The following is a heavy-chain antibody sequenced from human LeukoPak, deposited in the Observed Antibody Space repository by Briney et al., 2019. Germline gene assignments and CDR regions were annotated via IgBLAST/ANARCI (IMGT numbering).Heavy chain of an antibody. Sequence: GASVKVSCKXSGYTFTSYGISWVRQAPGQGLEWMGRISAYNGNTNYSQKLQGRVTMTTDTSTSTAYMELRSLRSDDTAVYYCARGDGVAAAGTNWFDPWGQGTLVTVSS. D-gene: IGHD6-13*01. J-gene: IGHJ5*02. CDR1: GYTFTSYG. CDR3: ARGDGVAAAGTNWFDP. V-gene: IGHV1-18*01. CDR2: ISAYNGNT.